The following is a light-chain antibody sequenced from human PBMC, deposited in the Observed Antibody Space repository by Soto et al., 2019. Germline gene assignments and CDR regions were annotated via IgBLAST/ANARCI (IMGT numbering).Light chain of an antibody. CDR3: QQANYFPAT. Sequence: DIQMTQSPSAVAASVGDRVTINCRASQDISSWLAWYQQKPGTAPKLLIYATSILQPGVPSRFSGSGSGTDFSLPISSLQPDDFATYYCQQANYFPATFGPGTKVDIK. CDR1: QDISSW. CDR2: ATS. J-gene: IGKJ3*01. V-gene: IGKV1D-12*01.